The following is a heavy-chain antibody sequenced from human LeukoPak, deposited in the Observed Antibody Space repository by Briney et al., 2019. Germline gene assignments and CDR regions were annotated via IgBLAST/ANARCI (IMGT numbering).Heavy chain of an antibody. CDR3: ARERSGSGSYHSPFDY. CDR2: IHQSGDT. CDR1: GASVTSGGFY. V-gene: IGHV4-30-2*01. J-gene: IGHJ4*02. D-gene: IGHD3-10*01. Sequence: SQTLSLTCTVSGASVTSGGFYWSWIRQPPGKGLEWLGYIHQSGDTYSNPSLKSRATVSMDTSTNQFSLKLSSVTAADTAVYYCARERSGSGSYHSPFDYWGQGTLVTVSS.